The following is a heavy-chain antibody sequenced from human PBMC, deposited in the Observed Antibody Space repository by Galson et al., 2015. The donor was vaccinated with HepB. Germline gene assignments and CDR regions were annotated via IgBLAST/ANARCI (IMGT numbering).Heavy chain of an antibody. D-gene: IGHD6-19*01. CDR3: AKARKQWLAPYYFDY. V-gene: IGHV3-23*01. Sequence: SLRLSCAPSGFTFSSYTMSWVRQAPGKGLEWVSAISGSGGSTYYADSVKGRFTISRDNSKNTLYLQMNSLRAEDTAVYYCAKARKQWLAPYYFDYWGQGTLVTVSS. CDR2: ISGSGGST. CDR1: GFTFSSYT. J-gene: IGHJ4*02.